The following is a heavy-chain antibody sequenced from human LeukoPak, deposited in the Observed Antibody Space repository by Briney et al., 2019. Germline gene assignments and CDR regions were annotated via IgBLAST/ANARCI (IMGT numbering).Heavy chain of an antibody. V-gene: IGHV3-53*01. CDR1: GFTVSSNY. CDR3: AKGRGVLSPDY. CDR2: ISSGGATT. D-gene: IGHD2-8*01. J-gene: IGHJ4*02. Sequence: GGSLRLSCAASGFTVSSNYMTWVRQAPGKGLEWVSAISSGGATTYYADSVKGRFTISRDNSKNTLYLQMNFLRAEDTAVYYCAKGRGVLSPDYWGQGTLVTVSS.